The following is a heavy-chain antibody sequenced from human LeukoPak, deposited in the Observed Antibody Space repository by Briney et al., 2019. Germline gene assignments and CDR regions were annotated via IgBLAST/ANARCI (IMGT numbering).Heavy chain of an antibody. CDR2: IFYSGNT. V-gene: IGHV4-59*01. Sequence: SETLSLTCTVSGASISSDYWSWIRQPPGKGLEWIGYIFYSGNTNSNPSLKSRLTISLDTSKNQFSLKLSSVTAADTAVYYCARLIYGSGSYLFDKWGRGTQVTVSS. D-gene: IGHD3-10*01. CDR3: ARLIYGSGSYLFDK. CDR1: GASISSDY. J-gene: IGHJ4*02.